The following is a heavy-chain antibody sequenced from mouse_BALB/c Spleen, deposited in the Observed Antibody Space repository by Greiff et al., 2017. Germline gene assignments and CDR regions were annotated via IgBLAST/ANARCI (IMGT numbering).Heavy chain of an antibody. J-gene: IGHJ2*01. CDR1: GYTFTSYW. CDR3: ARWGLRRVDY. V-gene: IGHV1-4*01. D-gene: IGHD2-4*01. CDR2: INPSTGYT. Sequence: QVQLQQPGSELVRPGASVKMSCKASGYTFTSYWMHWVKQRPGQGLEWIGYINPSTGYTEYNQKFKDKATLTADKSSSTAYMQLSSLTSEDSAVYYCARWGLRRVDYWGQGTTLTVSS.